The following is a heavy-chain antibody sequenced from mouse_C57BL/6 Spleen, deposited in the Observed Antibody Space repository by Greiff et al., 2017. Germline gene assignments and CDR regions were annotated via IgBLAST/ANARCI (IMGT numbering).Heavy chain of an antibody. CDR3: ARAYDGYYGAMDY. D-gene: IGHD2-3*01. CDR2: INYDGSST. CDR1: GFTFSDYY. Sequence: EVQRVESEGGLVQPGSSMKLSCTASGFTFSDYYMAWVRQVPEKGLEWVANINYDGSSTYYLDSLKSRFIISRDNAKNILYLQMSSLKSEDTATYYCARAYDGYYGAMDYWGQGTSVTVSS. V-gene: IGHV5-16*01. J-gene: IGHJ4*01.